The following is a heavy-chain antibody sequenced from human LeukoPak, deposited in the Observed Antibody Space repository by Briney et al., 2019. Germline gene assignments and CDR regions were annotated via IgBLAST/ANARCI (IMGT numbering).Heavy chain of an antibody. D-gene: IGHD3-16*01. CDR2: ISEAI. J-gene: IGHJ4*02. CDR1: GFVFSRDN. V-gene: IGHV3-48*04. Sequence: GGSLRLSCIASGFVFSRDNTNWVRRAPGKGLEWVAHISEAIYYADSAQGRFTISRDNAKNSLYLQMSNLRAEDTAMYYCVREVGRPKTFYFDSWGRGTPVTVSS. CDR3: VREVGRPKTFYFDS.